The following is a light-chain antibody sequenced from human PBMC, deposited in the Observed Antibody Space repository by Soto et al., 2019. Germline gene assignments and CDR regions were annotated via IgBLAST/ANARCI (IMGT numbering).Light chain of an antibody. CDR3: QQRSNWLLT. J-gene: IGKJ4*01. V-gene: IGKV3-11*01. Sequence: EIVLTQSPATLSLSPGDRATLSCRARQTVSSYLAWYQQKPGQAPRLLIYDKSNRATGIPARFSGSGSGTDFTLTISSLEPEDFAVYYCQQRSNWLLTFGGATKVEIK. CDR1: QTVSSY. CDR2: DKS.